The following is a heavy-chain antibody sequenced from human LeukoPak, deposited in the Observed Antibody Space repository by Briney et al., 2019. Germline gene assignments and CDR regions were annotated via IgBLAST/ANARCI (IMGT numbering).Heavy chain of an antibody. Sequence: GGSLGLSCAASGFTFDTYWMHWVRQAPGKGLVWVSRSNSDGGSTSYADSVKGRFTISRDNAKNSLYLQMNSLRAEDTAVYYCARVKSGYIKPGFDYWGQGTLVTVSS. CDR3: ARVKSGYIKPGFDY. CDR2: SNSDGGST. D-gene: IGHD5-12*01. V-gene: IGHV3-74*01. CDR1: GFTFDTYW. J-gene: IGHJ4*02.